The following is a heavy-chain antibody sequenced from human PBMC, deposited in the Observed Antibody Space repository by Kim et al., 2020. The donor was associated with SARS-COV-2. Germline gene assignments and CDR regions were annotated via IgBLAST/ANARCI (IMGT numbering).Heavy chain of an antibody. CDR3: AREYSSSSGLVYYYYYGMDV. J-gene: IGHJ6*02. D-gene: IGHD6-6*01. V-gene: IGHV3-33*01. CDR2: IWYDGSNK. CDR1: GFTFSSYG. Sequence: GGSLRLSCAASGFTFSSYGMHWVRQAPGKGLEWVAVIWYDGSNKYYADSVKGRFTISRDNSKNTLYLQMNSLRAEDTAVYYCAREYSSSSGLVYYYYYGMDVWGQGTTVTVSS.